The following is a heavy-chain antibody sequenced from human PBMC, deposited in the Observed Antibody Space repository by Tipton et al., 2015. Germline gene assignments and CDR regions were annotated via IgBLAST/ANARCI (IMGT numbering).Heavy chain of an antibody. V-gene: IGHV3-23*01. D-gene: IGHD3-3*01. CDR2: ISGTGDLT. CDR3: AKDRNEVWSGFYPRYFDS. J-gene: IGHJ4*02. CDR1: GFTFSNYV. Sequence: SLRLSCATSGFTFSNYVMNWVRRAPGKGLEWVSGISGTGDLTFYVDSVKGRFTTSRDNSKNTLYLQMDILRDEDTAIYYCAKDRNEVWSGFYPRYFDSWGQGTLVIVSS.